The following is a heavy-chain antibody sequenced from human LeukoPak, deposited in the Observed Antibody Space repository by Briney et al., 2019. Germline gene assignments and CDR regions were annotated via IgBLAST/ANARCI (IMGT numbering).Heavy chain of an antibody. D-gene: IGHD6-13*01. Sequence: GGSLRLSSAASGFTFSSYGMHWVRQAPGKGLEWVAVISYDGSNKYYADSVKGRFTISRGNSKNTLYLQMNSLRAEDTAVYYCARVLVAAAGNPYYYGMDVWGQGTTVTVSS. J-gene: IGHJ6*02. CDR1: GFTFSSYG. CDR2: ISYDGSNK. CDR3: ARVLVAAAGNPYYYGMDV. V-gene: IGHV3-30*03.